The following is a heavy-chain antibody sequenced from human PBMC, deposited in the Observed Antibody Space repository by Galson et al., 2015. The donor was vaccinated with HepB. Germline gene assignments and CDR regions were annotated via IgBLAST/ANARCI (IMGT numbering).Heavy chain of an antibody. V-gene: IGHV4-31*03. CDR3: ARNPGIAVAGTGGFDP. D-gene: IGHD6-19*01. CDR2: IYYSGST. J-gene: IGHJ5*02. CDR1: GGSISSGGYY. Sequence: TLSLTCTVSGGSISSGGYYWSWIRQHPGKGLEWIGYIYYSGSTYYNPSLKSRVTISVDTSKNQFSLKLSSVTAADTAVYYCARNPGIAVAGTGGFDPWGQGTLVTVSS.